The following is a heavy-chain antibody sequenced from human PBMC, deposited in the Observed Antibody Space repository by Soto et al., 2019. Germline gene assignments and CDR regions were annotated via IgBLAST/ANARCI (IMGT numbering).Heavy chain of an antibody. D-gene: IGHD6-6*01. CDR1: GGSFSGYY. V-gene: IGHV4-34*01. CDR2: INHSGST. CDR3: ASGEYSSSSGLDY. J-gene: IGHJ4*02. Sequence: SETLSLTCAVYGGSFSGYYWSWIRRPPGKGLEWIGEINHSGSTNYNPSLKSRVAISVDTSKNQFSLKLSSVTAADTAVYYCASGEYSSSSGLDYWGQGTLVTVSS.